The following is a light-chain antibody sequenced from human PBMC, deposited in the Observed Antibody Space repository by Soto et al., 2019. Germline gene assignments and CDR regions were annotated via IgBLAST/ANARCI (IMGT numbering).Light chain of an antibody. CDR1: SSDVSGYGY. Sequence: QSALTQPASVSGSPGQSITISCTGTSSDVSGYGYVSWYQQHPGKAPKLMIYGVSNRPSGVSNRFSGSKSGNTASLTISGLQAEDEADYYCSAYTGSSTLVFGGGTKVTVL. CDR3: SAYTGSSTLV. CDR2: GVS. J-gene: IGLJ2*01. V-gene: IGLV2-14*01.